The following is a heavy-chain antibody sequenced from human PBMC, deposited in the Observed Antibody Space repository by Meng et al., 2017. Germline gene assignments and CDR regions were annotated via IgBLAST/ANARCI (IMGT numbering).Heavy chain of an antibody. CDR3: ARGGFVRVAGTTDY. V-gene: IGHV3-33*01. D-gene: IGHD3-10*02. Sequence: GGSLRLSCAASGFTFSSYGMHWVRQAPGKGLEWVAVIWYDGSNKYYADSVKGRFTISRDNSKNSLYLQMNSLRAEDTAVYYCARGGFVRVAGTTDYWGQGTLVTVSS. J-gene: IGHJ4*02. CDR2: IWYDGSNK. CDR1: GFTFSSYG.